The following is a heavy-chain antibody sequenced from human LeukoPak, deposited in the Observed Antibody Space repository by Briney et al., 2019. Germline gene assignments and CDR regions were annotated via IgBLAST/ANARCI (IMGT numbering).Heavy chain of an antibody. V-gene: IGHV1-69*13. Sequence: VASVKVSCKASGGTFSSYAISWVRQAPGQGLEWMGGIIPIFGTANYAQKFQGRVTITADESTSTAYMELSSLRSEDTAVYYCARARRQGSSWTNYYDAFDIWGQGTMVTVSS. J-gene: IGHJ3*02. D-gene: IGHD6-13*01. CDR2: IIPIFGTA. CDR1: GGTFSSYA. CDR3: ARARRQGSSWTNYYDAFDI.